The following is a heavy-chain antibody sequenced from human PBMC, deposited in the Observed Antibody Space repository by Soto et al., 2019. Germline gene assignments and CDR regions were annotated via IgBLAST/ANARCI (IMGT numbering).Heavy chain of an antibody. Sequence: EVQVVESGGGLVQPGRSLRLSCIASGFTFGDYAMSWFRQAPGKGLEWVGFIRNKAYGGTTEYAASVKGRFTFSRDDSKAIAYLKMNSLKTEDTAVYYCTRNVRGYCTDASCPRPDVWGQGTLVTVSS. CDR1: GFTFGDYA. V-gene: IGHV3-49*03. CDR2: IRNKAYGGTT. D-gene: IGHD2-8*01. CDR3: TRNVRGYCTDASCPRPDV. J-gene: IGHJ4*02.